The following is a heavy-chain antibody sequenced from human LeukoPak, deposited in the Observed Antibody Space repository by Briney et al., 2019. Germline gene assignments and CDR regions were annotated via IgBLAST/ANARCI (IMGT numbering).Heavy chain of an antibody. J-gene: IGHJ4*02. CDR2: INPNSGGT. CDR1: GYTFTGYY. D-gene: IGHD5-12*01. V-gene: IGHV1-2*02. Sequence: GASVKLSCKASGYTFTGYYMHWVRQAPGQGLEWMGWINPNSGGTNYAQKFQGRVTMTRDTSISTAYMELSRLRSDDTAVYYCAREDSGYDPGANDWGQGTLVTVSS. CDR3: AREDSGYDPGAND.